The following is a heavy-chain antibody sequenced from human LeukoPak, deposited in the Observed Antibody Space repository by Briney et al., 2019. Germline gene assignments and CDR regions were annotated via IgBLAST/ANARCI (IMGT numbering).Heavy chain of an antibody. J-gene: IGHJ4*02. V-gene: IGHV4-59*11. CDR3: AKGLYYYDSSGYYNFDY. CDR1: GGSISGHY. CDR2: IHYSGRT. Sequence: SETLSLTCTVSGGSISGHYWGWIRQPPGKGLEWIGYIHYSGRTDCKPSLKSRLTLSVDTSRSRFSLKLRSVSAADTAVYYCAKGLYYYDSSGYYNFDYWGQGTLVTVSS. D-gene: IGHD3-22*01.